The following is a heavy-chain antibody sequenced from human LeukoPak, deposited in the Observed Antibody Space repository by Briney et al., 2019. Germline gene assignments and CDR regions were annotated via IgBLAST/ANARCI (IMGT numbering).Heavy chain of an antibody. Sequence: SETLSLTCTVSGGSISSSSYYWGWIRQPPGKGLEWIGSIYYSGSTYYNPSLKSRVTISVDTSKNQFSLKLSSVTAADTAVYYCARDLPYSSSWYRGDWFDPWGQGTLVTVSS. J-gene: IGHJ5*02. CDR2: IYYSGST. CDR1: GGSISSSSYY. D-gene: IGHD6-13*01. V-gene: IGHV4-39*07. CDR3: ARDLPYSSSWYRGDWFDP.